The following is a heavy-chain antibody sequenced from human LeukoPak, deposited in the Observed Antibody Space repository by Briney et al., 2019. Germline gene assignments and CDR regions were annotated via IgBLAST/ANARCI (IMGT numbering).Heavy chain of an antibody. D-gene: IGHD2-2*01. Sequence: SETLSLTCTVSGGSISSSSYYWGWIRQPPGKGLEWIGIIYYSGSTYYNPSLKSRLTISVDTSKNQFSLKLSSVNATDTAVYYCARRGYCSSTSCYEYRFDPWGQGTLVTVSS. J-gene: IGHJ5*02. CDR3: ARRGYCSSTSCYEYRFDP. V-gene: IGHV4-39*01. CDR1: GGSISSSSYY. CDR2: IYYSGST.